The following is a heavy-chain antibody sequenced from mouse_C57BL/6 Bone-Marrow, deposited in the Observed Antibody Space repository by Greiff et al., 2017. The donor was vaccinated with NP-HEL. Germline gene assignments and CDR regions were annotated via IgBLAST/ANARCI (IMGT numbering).Heavy chain of an antibody. D-gene: IGHD3-2*02. V-gene: IGHV1-81*01. CDR2: IYPRSGNT. CDR3: ARGGRQLRPYYAMDY. CDR1: GYTFTSYG. J-gene: IGHJ4*01. Sequence: QVQLKESGAELARPGASVKLSCKASGYTFTSYGISWVKQRTGQGLEWIGEIYPRSGNTYYNEKFKGKATLTADKSSSTAYMELRSLTSEDSAVYFCARGGRQLRPYYAMDYWGQGTSVTVSS.